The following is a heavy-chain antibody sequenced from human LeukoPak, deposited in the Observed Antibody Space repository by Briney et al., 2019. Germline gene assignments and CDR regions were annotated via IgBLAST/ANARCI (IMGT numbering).Heavy chain of an antibody. D-gene: IGHD6-19*01. CDR2: INPNSGGT. Sequence: GASVKVSCKASGYTFTCYYMHWVRHAPGQGLEWMGWINPNSGGTNYAQTFQGRVTMTRDTSISTAYMELSRLRSDDTAVYYCGGEAVAGGSFDYWGQGTLVTVSS. CDR1: GYTFTCYY. V-gene: IGHV1-2*02. CDR3: GGEAVAGGSFDY. J-gene: IGHJ4*02.